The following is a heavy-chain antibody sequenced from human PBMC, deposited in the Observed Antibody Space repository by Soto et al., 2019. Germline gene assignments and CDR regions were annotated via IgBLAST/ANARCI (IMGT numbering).Heavy chain of an antibody. Sequence: GGYLRLSCAASGFTFDDSAMHWVRQAPGKGLEWVSGISWNSGSIGYADSVKGRFTISRDNAKNSLYLQMNSLRAEDTALYYCAKDNGYDILTGPGAFDIWGQGTMVTGSS. V-gene: IGHV3-9*01. J-gene: IGHJ3*02. CDR1: GFTFDDSA. D-gene: IGHD3-9*01. CDR3: AKDNGYDILTGPGAFDI. CDR2: ISWNSGSI.